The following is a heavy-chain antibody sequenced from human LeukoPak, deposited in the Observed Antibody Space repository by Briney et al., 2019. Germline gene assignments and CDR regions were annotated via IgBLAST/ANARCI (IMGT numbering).Heavy chain of an antibody. D-gene: IGHD3-10*01. Sequence: GGSLRLSCAASGFNFNTYWMGWVRQAPGKGLKWVANIKQDGSEKYYVDSVKGRFTISRDNAKNSMYLQMNSLRAEDTAVYYCARPLMYYYGSETYFWFDPWGQGTLVTVSS. CDR1: GFNFNTYW. CDR2: IKQDGSEK. V-gene: IGHV3-7*01. J-gene: IGHJ5*02. CDR3: ARPLMYYYGSETYFWFDP.